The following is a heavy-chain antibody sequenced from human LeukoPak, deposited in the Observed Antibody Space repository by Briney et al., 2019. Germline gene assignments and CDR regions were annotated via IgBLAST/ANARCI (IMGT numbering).Heavy chain of an antibody. CDR1: GLTVSSNY. D-gene: IGHD6-13*01. CDR2: IYSGGST. Sequence: GGSLRLSCAASGLTVSSNYMSWVRQAPGKGLEWVSVIYSGGSTYYADSVKGRFTISRDNSKNTLFLQMNSLRAEDTAVYYCAPSSSWPGYSDYWGQGTLVTVSS. V-gene: IGHV3-53*01. CDR3: APSSSWPGYSDY. J-gene: IGHJ4*02.